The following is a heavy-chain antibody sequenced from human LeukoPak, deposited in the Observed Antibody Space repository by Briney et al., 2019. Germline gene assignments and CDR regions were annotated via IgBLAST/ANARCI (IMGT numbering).Heavy chain of an antibody. CDR1: GYSFTNYW. V-gene: IGHV5-51*01. CDR2: IYPGDSDT. CDR3: ATLRSGYYYDYFDY. Sequence: KYGESLKISCKGSGYSFTNYWIGWVRQMPGKGLEWMGIIYPGDSDTKYSPSFQGQVTISADKSISTAYLQWSSLKASDTAMYYCATLRSGYYYDYFDYWGQGTLVTVSS. D-gene: IGHD3-22*01. J-gene: IGHJ4*02.